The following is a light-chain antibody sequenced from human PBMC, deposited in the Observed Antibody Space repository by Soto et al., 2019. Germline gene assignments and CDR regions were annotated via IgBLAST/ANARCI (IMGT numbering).Light chain of an antibody. Sequence: QSALTQPASVSGSPGQSITISCTGTSSDVGNYNFVSWYQQHPDKAPKLILYEVRNRPSGVSNRFSGSKSGNTASLTISGLQAEDEADYYCSSYTSTSTPVVFGGGTTLTVL. CDR2: EVR. CDR1: SSDVGNYNF. J-gene: IGLJ2*01. V-gene: IGLV2-14*01. CDR3: SSYTSTSTPVV.